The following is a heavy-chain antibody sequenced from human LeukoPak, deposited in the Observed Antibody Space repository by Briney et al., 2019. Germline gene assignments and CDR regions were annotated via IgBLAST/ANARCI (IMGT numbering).Heavy chain of an antibody. CDR3: AKDLAPFWSGYCFDY. CDR1: GFTFSSYA. CDR2: ISGSGGST. V-gene: IGHV3-23*01. D-gene: IGHD3-3*01. Sequence: GGSLRLSCAASGFTFSSYAMSWVRQAPGKGLEWASAISGSGGSTYYADSVKGRFTISRDNSKNTLYLQMNSLRAEDTAVYYCAKDLAPFWSGYCFDYWGQGTLVTVSS. J-gene: IGHJ4*02.